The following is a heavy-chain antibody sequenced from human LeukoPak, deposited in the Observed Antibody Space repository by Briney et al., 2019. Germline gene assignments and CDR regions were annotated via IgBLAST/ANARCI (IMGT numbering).Heavy chain of an antibody. CDR3: ARGRAATVPYHFDY. D-gene: IGHD4-11*01. V-gene: IGHV1-69*04. J-gene: IGHJ4*02. CDR2: IIPILGIA. CDR1: GGTFSSYA. Sequence: SVKVSCEASGGTFSSYAISWVRQAPGQGLEWMGRIIPILGIANYAQKFQGRVTMTRDTSTSTVYMELSSLRSEDTAVYYCARGRAATVPYHFDYWGQGTLVTVSS.